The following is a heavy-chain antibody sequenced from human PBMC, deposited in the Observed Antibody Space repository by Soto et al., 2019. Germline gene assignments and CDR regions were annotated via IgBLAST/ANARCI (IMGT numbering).Heavy chain of an antibody. D-gene: IGHD1-26*01. J-gene: IGHJ4*02. Sequence: EVQLLESGGGLVQPGGSLRLSCAASGFTFSSYGMSWVRQAPGKGLEWVSAISGSGGSTYYADSVKGRFTISRDNSKNRLYLQMNSLRAEDTAVYYWARSLSVGATTPFDYWGQGTRVTVSS. V-gene: IGHV3-23*01. CDR2: ISGSGGST. CDR3: ARSLSVGATTPFDY. CDR1: GFTFSSYG.